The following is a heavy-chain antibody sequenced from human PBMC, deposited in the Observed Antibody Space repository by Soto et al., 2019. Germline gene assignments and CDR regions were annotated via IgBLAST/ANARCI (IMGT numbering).Heavy chain of an antibody. Sequence: QVQLVESGGGVVQPGRSLRLSCAASGFTFSSYGMHWVRQAPGKGLEWVAVISYDGSNKYYADSVKGRFTMSRDNSKNTLYLQMNSLRAEDTAVYYCAKDQYGAPGYWGQGTLVTVSS. J-gene: IGHJ4*02. D-gene: IGHD4-17*01. V-gene: IGHV3-30*18. CDR3: AKDQYGAPGY. CDR2: ISYDGSNK. CDR1: GFTFSSYG.